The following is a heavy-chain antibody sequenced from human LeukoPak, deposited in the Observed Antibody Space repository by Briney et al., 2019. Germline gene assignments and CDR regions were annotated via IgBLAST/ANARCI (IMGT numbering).Heavy chain of an antibody. CDR2: INPNSGGT. CDR3: ARGYSYGSNYYYYYMDV. CDR1: GYTFTGYY. V-gene: IGHV1-2*02. D-gene: IGHD5-18*01. Sequence: ASVKVSCKASGYTFTGYYMHWVRQAPGQGLEWMGWINPNSGGTNYAQKFQGRVTMTRDMSTSTVYMELSSLRSEDTAVYYCARGYSYGSNYYYYYMDVWGKGTTVTVSS. J-gene: IGHJ6*03.